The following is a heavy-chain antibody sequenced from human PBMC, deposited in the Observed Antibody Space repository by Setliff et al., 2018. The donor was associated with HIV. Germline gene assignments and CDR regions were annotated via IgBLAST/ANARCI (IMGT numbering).Heavy chain of an antibody. D-gene: IGHD6-6*01. V-gene: IGHV4-34*01. CDR2: INHSGST. Sequence: NPSETLSLTCAVYGGSFSDYYWSWIRQPPGKGLEWIGEINHSGSTNYNPSLKSRVTISVDTSKNQFSLKLSSVTAAVTAVYYCARGGRSLAAQTWFDPWGQGTLVTVSS. CDR3: ARGGRSLAAQTWFDP. J-gene: IGHJ5*02. CDR1: GGSFSDYY.